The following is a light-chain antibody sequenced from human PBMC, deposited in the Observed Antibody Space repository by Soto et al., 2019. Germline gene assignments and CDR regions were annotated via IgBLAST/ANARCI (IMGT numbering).Light chain of an antibody. J-gene: IGLJ3*02. V-gene: IGLV2-18*02. CDR2: QVS. Sequence: QSALTQPPSVSGSPGQSVTISCTGTSSDVGSYNRVSWYQQPPGTAPKLMICQVSNRPSGVPDRFSGSKSGNTASLTISGLQAEGEADYYCSSYTSSGTWVFGGGTKVTVL. CDR3: SSYTSSGTWV. CDR1: SSDVGSYNR.